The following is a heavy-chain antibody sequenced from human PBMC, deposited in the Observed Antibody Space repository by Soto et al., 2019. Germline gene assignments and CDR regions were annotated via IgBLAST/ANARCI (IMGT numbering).Heavy chain of an antibody. CDR3: ARGYCTTSICDPWFDP. J-gene: IGHJ5*02. Sequence: PGESLKISCTGWGYAFTSYWIAWVRQMPGKGLEWMGIIYPGDSDTRYSPSFQGQVTISADKSITTAYLQWSSLKASDTAMYYCARGYCTTSICDPWFDPWGQGTQVTVSS. CDR1: GYAFTSYW. CDR2: IYPGDSDT. D-gene: IGHD2-8*01. V-gene: IGHV5-51*01.